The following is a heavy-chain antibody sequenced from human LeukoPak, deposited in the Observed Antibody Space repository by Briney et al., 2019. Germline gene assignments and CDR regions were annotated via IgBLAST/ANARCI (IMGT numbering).Heavy chain of an antibody. CDR2: INDSGST. Sequence: SETLSLTCTVSGGSIISSNHYWGWIRQPPGKGLEWIGEINDSGSTKYNPSLKSRVTISIDTSKNQFSLKLSSVTAADTAVYYCASQDDYGDVGIDYWGQGTLVTVSS. D-gene: IGHD4-17*01. CDR1: GGSIISSNHY. CDR3: ASQDDYGDVGIDY. J-gene: IGHJ4*02. V-gene: IGHV4-39*07.